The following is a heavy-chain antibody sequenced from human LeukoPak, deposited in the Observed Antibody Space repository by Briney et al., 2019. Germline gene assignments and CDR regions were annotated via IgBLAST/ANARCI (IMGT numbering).Heavy chain of an antibody. Sequence: PSETLSLTCTVSGVSINNYYWTGIRQSDGKGLEWIAHIYPSGNNNYNPSLKSRVTISIDRSKNQFSLRLSSVTAADTAMYYCARMTPGYYYYMDVWGKGTTVTVSS. J-gene: IGHJ6*03. V-gene: IGHV4-4*07. CDR2: IYPSGNN. CDR3: ARMTPGYYYYMDV. CDR1: GVSINNYY.